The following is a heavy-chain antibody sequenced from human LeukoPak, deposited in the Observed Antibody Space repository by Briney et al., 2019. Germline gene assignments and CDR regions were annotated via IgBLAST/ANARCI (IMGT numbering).Heavy chain of an antibody. CDR2: INTDGSTT. D-gene: IGHD3-22*01. CDR3: ARDMGYYYDSSGYLF. J-gene: IGHJ4*02. CDR1: GFTFSSYW. V-gene: IGHV3-74*01. Sequence: GGSLRLSCVASGFTFSSYWMHWVRQAPGKGLVWVSRINTDGSTTSYADSVKGRFTISRDNAKNSLYLQMYSLRAEDTAVYYCARDMGYYYDSSGYLFWGQGTLVTVSS.